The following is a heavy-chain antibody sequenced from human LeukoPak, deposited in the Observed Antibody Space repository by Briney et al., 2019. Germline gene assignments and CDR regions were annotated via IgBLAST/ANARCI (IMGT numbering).Heavy chain of an antibody. V-gene: IGHV4-59*08. Sequence: KPSETLSLTCSVSGGSVSSYYWSWIRQSPGKGLGWIGYVYYTGSTNYNPSLKSRVTMFEDKSKNQFSLRLYSVTVADTAVYYCARHFAYSSSSYFDYWGQGSLVTVSS. J-gene: IGHJ4*02. CDR2: VYYTGST. D-gene: IGHD6-6*01. CDR1: GGSVSSYY. CDR3: ARHFAYSSSSYFDY.